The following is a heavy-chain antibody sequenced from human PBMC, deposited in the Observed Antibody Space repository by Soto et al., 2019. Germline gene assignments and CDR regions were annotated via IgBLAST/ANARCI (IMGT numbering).Heavy chain of an antibody. CDR2: IDPSDSYT. CDR1: GYSFTSYW. V-gene: IGHV5-10-1*01. D-gene: IGHD3-10*01. J-gene: IGHJ4*02. CDR3: ARHRSSDYGSGSFYYFDY. Sequence: PGESLKISCKGSGYSFTSYWISWVRQMPGKGLEWMGRIDPSDSYTNYSPSFQGHVTISADKSISTAYLQWSSLKASDTAMYYCARHRSSDYGSGSFYYFDYWGQGTLVTVSS.